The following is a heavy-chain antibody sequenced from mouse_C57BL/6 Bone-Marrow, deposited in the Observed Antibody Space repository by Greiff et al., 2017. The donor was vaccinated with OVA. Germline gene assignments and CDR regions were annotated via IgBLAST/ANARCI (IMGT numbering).Heavy chain of an antibody. CDR3: AREGGGFYAMDY. Sequence: QVQLQQPGAELVKPGASVKLSCKASGYTFPSYWMHWVKQRPGQGLEWIGMIHPNSGSTNYNEKFKSKATLTVDKSSSTAYMQLSSLTSEDSAVYYCAREGGGFYAMDYWGQGTSVTVSS. J-gene: IGHJ4*01. D-gene: IGHD1-1*02. CDR2: IHPNSGST. V-gene: IGHV1-64*01. CDR1: GYTFPSYW.